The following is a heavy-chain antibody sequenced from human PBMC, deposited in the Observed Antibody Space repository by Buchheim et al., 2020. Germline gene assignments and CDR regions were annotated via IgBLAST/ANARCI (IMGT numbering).Heavy chain of an antibody. Sequence: QVQLQESGPGLVKPSQTLSLTCTVSGDSMERGGFYWNWIRQHPGMGLEFIGYMYNSGSPYLTPSLRIRVTISAEPSKNQCTLKLSSVTAADTAVYFCARGTPRYYFDFWGQGTL. D-gene: IGHD3-10*01. V-gene: IGHV4-31*03. CDR2: MYNSGSP. CDR1: GDSMERGGFY. CDR3: ARGTPRYYFDF. J-gene: IGHJ4*02.